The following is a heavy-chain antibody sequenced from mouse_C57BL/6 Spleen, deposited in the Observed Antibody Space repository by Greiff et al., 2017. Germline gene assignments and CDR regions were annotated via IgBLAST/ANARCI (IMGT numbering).Heavy chain of an antibody. CDR3: ARGSFSWFAY. Sequence: QVQLKQSGAELAKPGASVKLSCKASGYTFTTYWMHWVKQRPGQGLEWIGYINPSSGYTKYNQKFKDKATLTADKSSSTAYMKLSSLTYEDSAVYYCARGSFSWFAYWGQGTLVTVSA. CDR2: INPSSGYT. CDR1: GYTFTTYW. J-gene: IGHJ3*01. V-gene: IGHV1-7*01.